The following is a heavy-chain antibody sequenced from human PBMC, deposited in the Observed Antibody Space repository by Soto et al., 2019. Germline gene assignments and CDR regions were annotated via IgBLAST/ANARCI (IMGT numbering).Heavy chain of an antibody. Sequence: EVQLLESGRGLVQPGGSLRLSCAATGFTFSSYTMSWVRQAPGKGLEWVSGISGSGDRTYYADSVKGQFTISRDNSKNPVSLQMNSLRAEDTAVDYCAEGTRWIQLGQLDYWGQGALVTVSS. CDR3: AEGTRWIQLGQLDY. CDR1: GFTFSSYT. CDR2: ISGSGDRT. J-gene: IGHJ4*02. V-gene: IGHV3-23*01. D-gene: IGHD5-18*01.